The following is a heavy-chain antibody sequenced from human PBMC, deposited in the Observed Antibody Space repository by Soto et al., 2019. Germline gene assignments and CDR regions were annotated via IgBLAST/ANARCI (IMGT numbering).Heavy chain of an antibody. CDR1: VNTFTRYA. D-gene: IGHD5-18*01. CDR3: ARGLNGYLYYFDY. V-gene: IGHV1-3*01. Sequence: ASVKVSCNASVNTFTRYAVHCARTAPGQRLEWMGWINAGNGNTKYSQKFQGRVTITRDTSASTAYMELSSLRSEDTAVYYCARGLNGYLYYFDYWGQGTLVTVSS. CDR2: INAGNGNT. J-gene: IGHJ4*02.